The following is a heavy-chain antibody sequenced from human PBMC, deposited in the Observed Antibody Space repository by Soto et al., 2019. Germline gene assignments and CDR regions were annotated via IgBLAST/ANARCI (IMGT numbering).Heavy chain of an antibody. CDR2: INHSGST. D-gene: IGHD3-22*01. Sequence: SKTLSLTCAVYGGSFSGYYWSWIRQPPGKGLEWIGEINHSGSTNYNPSLKSRVTISVDTSKNQFSLKLSSVTAADTAVYYCARPQTYYYDSSGSDAFDIWGQGTMFTVSS. V-gene: IGHV4-34*01. CDR1: GGSFSGYY. CDR3: ARPQTYYYDSSGSDAFDI. J-gene: IGHJ3*02.